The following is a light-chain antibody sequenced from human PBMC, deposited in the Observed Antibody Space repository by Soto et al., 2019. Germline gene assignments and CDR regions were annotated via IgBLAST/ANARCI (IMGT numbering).Light chain of an antibody. CDR2: NDD. Sequence: QSVLTQPPSLSGTPGQSVTISCTGSSSNIGRYSVNWYQHLPGTAPKILIYNDDERPSGVPDRFSGSKSGTSASLAISGLQAEDEAEYYCAAWADNLNGPVFGGGTKVTVL. CDR3: AAWADNLNGPV. V-gene: IGLV1-44*01. CDR1: SSNIGRYS. J-gene: IGLJ3*02.